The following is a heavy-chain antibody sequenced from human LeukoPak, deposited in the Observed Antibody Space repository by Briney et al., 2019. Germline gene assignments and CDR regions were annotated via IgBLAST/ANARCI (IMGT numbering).Heavy chain of an antibody. Sequence: GGPLRLSCAASVFIFSNAVMSWVRQAPGEGLEWVSSINSGSGTTYAESVKGRFTISRDNSKNTLYLQMNTLRVEDTALYYCAKGSAGAGSYRPFDYWGHGTLVTVSS. CDR3: AKGSAGAGSYRPFDY. CDR1: VFIFSNAV. D-gene: IGHD3-10*01. J-gene: IGHJ4*01. CDR2: INSGSGTT. V-gene: IGHV3-23*01.